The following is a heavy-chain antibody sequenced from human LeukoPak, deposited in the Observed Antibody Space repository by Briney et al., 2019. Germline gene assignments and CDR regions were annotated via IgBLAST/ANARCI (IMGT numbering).Heavy chain of an antibody. Sequence: PGGSLRLSCAASGFSFSTYGMHWVRQAPGKGLEWVAFVRSDGNTKYYADSVKGRFTISRDNSKNTLYLEMNSLRAEDTAVYYCAKGLGYCSRTSCYGGKYYYMDVWGKGTTVTVSS. CDR3: AKGLGYCSRTSCYGGKYYYMDV. CDR2: VRSDGNTK. D-gene: IGHD2-2*01. CDR1: GFSFSTYG. J-gene: IGHJ6*03. V-gene: IGHV3-30*02.